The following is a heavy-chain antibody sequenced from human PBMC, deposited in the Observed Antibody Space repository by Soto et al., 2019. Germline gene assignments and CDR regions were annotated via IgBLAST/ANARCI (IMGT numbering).Heavy chain of an antibody. J-gene: IGHJ3*02. V-gene: IGHV1-69*13. CDR3: ARTKGGNSEFGAFDI. CDR2: IIPIFGTA. CDR1: GGTFSSYA. Sequence: GASVKVSCKASGGTFSSYAISWVRQAPGQGLEWMGGIIPIFGTANYAQKFQGRVTITADESTSTAYMELSSLRSEDTAVYYCARTKGGNSEFGAFDIWGQGTMVTVSS. D-gene: IGHD2-21*02.